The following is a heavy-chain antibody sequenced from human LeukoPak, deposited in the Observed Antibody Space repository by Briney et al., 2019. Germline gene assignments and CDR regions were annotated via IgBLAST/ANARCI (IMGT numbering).Heavy chain of an antibody. Sequence: SETLSLTCAVYGGSFSGYYWSWIRQPPGKGLEWIGEINHSGSTNYNPSLKSRVTISVDTSKNQFSLKLSSVTAADTAVYYCARQTWLLYYFDYWGQGTLVTVSS. CDR2: INHSGST. CDR3: ARQTWLLYYFDY. D-gene: IGHD3-9*01. CDR1: GGSFSGYY. J-gene: IGHJ4*02. V-gene: IGHV4-34*01.